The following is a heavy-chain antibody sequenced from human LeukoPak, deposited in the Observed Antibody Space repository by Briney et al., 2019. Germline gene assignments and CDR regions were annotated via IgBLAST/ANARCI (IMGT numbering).Heavy chain of an antibody. D-gene: IGHD6-19*01. Sequence: GGSLRLSCAASGFTISYYSMNWVRKAPGKGLEWVSYISSSGSTIYYADSVKGRFTISRDNAKNSLYLQMNSLRAEDTAVYYCARGDSSGYYYFEYWGQGTLVTVSS. CDR2: ISSSGSTI. V-gene: IGHV3-48*01. CDR1: GFTISYYS. CDR3: ARGDSSGYYYFEY. J-gene: IGHJ4*02.